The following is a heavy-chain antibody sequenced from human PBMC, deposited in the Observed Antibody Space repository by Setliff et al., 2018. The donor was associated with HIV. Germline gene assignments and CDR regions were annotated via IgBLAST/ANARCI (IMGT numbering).Heavy chain of an antibody. CDR2: INAGNGNT. V-gene: IGHV1-3*01. CDR1: GYTFTSYA. J-gene: IGHJ6*03. CDR3: ARTWGSFHYYYMDV. Sequence: ASVKVSCKASGYTFTSYAMHWVRQAPGQRLECMGWINAGNGNTKYSQKFQGRVTITTDESTSTAYMELSSLTSEDTAVYYCARTWGSFHYYYMDVWGQGTTVTVSS. D-gene: IGHD3-16*02.